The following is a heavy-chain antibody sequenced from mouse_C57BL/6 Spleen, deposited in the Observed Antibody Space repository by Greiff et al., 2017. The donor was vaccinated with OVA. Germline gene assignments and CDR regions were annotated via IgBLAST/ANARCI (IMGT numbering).Heavy chain of an antibody. CDR2: IYPRDGST. V-gene: IGHV1-85*01. CDR1: GYTFTSYD. J-gene: IGHJ2*01. CDR3: ARPYDGYYFDY. Sequence: QVQLKESGPELVKPGASVKLSCKASGYTFTSYDINWVKQRPGQGLEWIGWIYPRDGSTKYNEKFKGKATLTVDTSSSTAYMELHSLTSEDSAVYFCARPYDGYYFDYWGQGTTLTVSS. D-gene: IGHD2-3*01.